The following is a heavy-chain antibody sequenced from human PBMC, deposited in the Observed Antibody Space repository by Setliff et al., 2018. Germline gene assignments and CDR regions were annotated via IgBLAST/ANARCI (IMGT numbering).Heavy chain of an antibody. CDR1: GHMFTSSG. D-gene: IGHD2-21*02. Sequence: GASVKVSCKASGHMFTSSGINWVRQAPGQGLEWMGWISGFNGVTKYVQEFQGRVTMTTDTSTGTAYMELRCLTSDDTAVYYCALSSLSICSGGDCPNVFDIWGQGTMVT. J-gene: IGHJ3*02. V-gene: IGHV1-18*01. CDR2: ISGFNGVT. CDR3: ALSSLSICSGGDCPNVFDI.